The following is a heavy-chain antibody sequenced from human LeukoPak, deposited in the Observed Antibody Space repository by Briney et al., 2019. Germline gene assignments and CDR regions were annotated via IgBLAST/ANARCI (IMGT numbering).Heavy chain of an antibody. CDR2: MNPNSGNT. D-gene: IGHD3-10*01. V-gene: IGHV1-8*02. Sequence: ASVKVSCKASGYTFTGYYMHWVRQAPGQGLEWMGWMNPNSGNTGYAQKFQGRVTMTRNTSISTAYMELSSLRSEDTAVYYCARVLNMVRGVIILGYWGQGTLVTVSS. J-gene: IGHJ4*02. CDR1: GYTFTGYY. CDR3: ARVLNMVRGVIILGY.